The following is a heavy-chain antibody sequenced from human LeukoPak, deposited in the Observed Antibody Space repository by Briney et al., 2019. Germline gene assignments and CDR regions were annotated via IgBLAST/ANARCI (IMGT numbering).Heavy chain of an antibody. CDR2: INAGNGNT. Sequence: ASVKVSCKASGYTFTSYAMHWVRQAPGQRLEWMGWINAGNGNTKYSQKFQGRVTITRDTSASTAYMELSSLRSEDTAVYYCARDPSYDYVWGSYRYRPSDYYYGMDVWGQGTTVTVSS. CDR1: GYTFTSYA. CDR3: ARDPSYDYVWGSYRYRPSDYYYGMDV. V-gene: IGHV1-3*01. D-gene: IGHD3-16*02. J-gene: IGHJ6*02.